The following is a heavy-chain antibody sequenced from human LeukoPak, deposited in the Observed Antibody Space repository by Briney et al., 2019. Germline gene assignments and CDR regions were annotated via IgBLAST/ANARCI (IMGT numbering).Heavy chain of an antibody. CDR3: ARDPSSVTLYFFDY. CDR2: IDANNGDT. CDR1: VYNFRGNY. V-gene: IGHV1-2*02. J-gene: IGHJ4*02. Sequence: ASVKVSCKASVYNFRGNYIHWLRQAPGQGLDWMGWIDANNGDTKSAQKFQGRVTMSRDTSISTAYMDLSLSPDDAAVYYCARDPSSVTLYFFDYWGQGTPVTVSS. D-gene: IGHD4-11*01.